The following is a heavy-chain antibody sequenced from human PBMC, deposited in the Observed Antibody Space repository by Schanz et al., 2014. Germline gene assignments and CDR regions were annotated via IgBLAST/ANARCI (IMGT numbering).Heavy chain of an antibody. Sequence: QVQLQESGPGLVKPSQTLSLTCAVSGGSISSGGYSWNWIRQPPGKGLEWIVYIYYSGSTYYNPSRKTRFTKSVDTSKNRFSLKLSSVAAADTAVYYCARGGRTTYNYYYGMDVWGQGTTVTVSS. CDR1: GGSISSGGYS. CDR3: ARGGRTTYNYYYGMDV. J-gene: IGHJ6*02. V-gene: IGHV4-30-4*07. D-gene: IGHD1-1*01. CDR2: IYYSGST.